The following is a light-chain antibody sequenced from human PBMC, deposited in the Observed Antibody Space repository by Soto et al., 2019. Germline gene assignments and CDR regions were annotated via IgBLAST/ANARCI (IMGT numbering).Light chain of an antibody. V-gene: IGKV3-15*01. J-gene: IGKJ3*01. CDR3: QQRSS. CDR2: GIS. Sequence: EIVMTQSPATLSVSPGETATLSCRASQSLTSYLAWYQQKPDQAPRLLIYGISTRATDIPARFSGSGSGTEFTLTISSLEPEDFAVYYCQQRSSFGPGTKVDIK. CDR1: QSLTSY.